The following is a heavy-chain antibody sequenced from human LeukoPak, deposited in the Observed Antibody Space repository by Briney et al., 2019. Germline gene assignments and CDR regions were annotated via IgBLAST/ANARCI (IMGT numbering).Heavy chain of an antibody. CDR3: ARAPTVIYFDY. CDR1: GGTFSSYA. D-gene: IGHD4-17*01. CDR2: INPNSGGT. V-gene: IGHV1-2*02. Sequence: ASVKVSCKASGGTFSSYAISWVRQAPGQGLEWMGWINPNSGGTNYAQKFQGRVTMTRDTSISTAYMELSRLRSDDTAVYYCARAPTVIYFDYWGQGTLVTVSS. J-gene: IGHJ4*02.